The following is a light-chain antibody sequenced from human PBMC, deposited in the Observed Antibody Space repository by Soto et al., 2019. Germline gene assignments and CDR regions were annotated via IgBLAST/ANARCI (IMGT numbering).Light chain of an antibody. V-gene: IGLV3-1*01. Sequence: SYELTQPPSVSVSPGQTASITCSGDKLGDKYACWYQQKPGQSPVLVIYHDSKRPSGIPERFSGSNSGNTATLTISGTQAMDEADYYCQSYDNNLSGSTVFGGGTKLTVL. J-gene: IGLJ2*01. CDR1: KLGDKY. CDR3: QSYDNNLSGSTV. CDR2: HDS.